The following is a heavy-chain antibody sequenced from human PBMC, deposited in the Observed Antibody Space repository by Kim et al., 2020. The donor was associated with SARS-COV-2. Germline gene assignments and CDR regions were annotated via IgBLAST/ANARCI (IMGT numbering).Heavy chain of an antibody. CDR2: INHSGST. D-gene: IGHD2-2*01. J-gene: IGHJ3*02. Sequence: SETLSLTCAVYGGSFSGYYWSWIRQPPGKGLEWIGEINHSGSTNYNPSLKSRVTISVDTSKNQFSLKLSSVTAADTAVYYCARSYIVVVPAARLYAFDIWGQGTMVTVSS. CDR1: GGSFSGYY. V-gene: IGHV4-34*01. CDR3: ARSYIVVVPAARLYAFDI.